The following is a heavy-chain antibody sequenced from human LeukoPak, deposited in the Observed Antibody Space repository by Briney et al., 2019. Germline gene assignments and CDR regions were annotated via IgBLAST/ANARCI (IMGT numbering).Heavy chain of an antibody. V-gene: IGHV4-59*01. J-gene: IGHJ5*02. CDR2: IYYSGST. D-gene: IGHD3-10*01. CDR1: GGSLSNYY. CDR3: ARVGRWFRGEVWFDP. Sequence: SETLSLTCTVSGGSLSNYYWSWIRQPPGKGLEWIGYIYYSGSTNYNPSLKSRVTISVDTSKNQFSLKLSSVTAADTAVYYCARVGRWFRGEVWFDPWGQGTLVTVSS.